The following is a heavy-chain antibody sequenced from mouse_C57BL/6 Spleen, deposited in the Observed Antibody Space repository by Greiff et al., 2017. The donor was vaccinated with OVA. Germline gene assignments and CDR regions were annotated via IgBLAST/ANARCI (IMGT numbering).Heavy chain of an antibody. J-gene: IGHJ2*01. D-gene: IGHD2-5*01. CDR3: AREGGYSIDY. CDR2: IYPSDSET. CDR1: GYTFTSYW. V-gene: IGHV1-61*01. Sequence: QVQLKESGAELVRPGSSVKLSCKASGYTFTSYWMDWVKQRPGQGLEWIGNIYPSDSETHYNQKFKDKATLTVDKSSSTAYMQLSSLTSEDSAVYYCAREGGYSIDYWGQGTTLTVSS.